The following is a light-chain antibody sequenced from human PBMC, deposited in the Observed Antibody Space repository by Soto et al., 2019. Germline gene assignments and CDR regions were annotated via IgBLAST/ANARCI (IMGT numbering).Light chain of an antibody. CDR2: EVN. CDR3: SSYAVSSKV. V-gene: IGLV2-8*01. CDR1: SSDVGGYNY. J-gene: IGLJ1*01. Sequence: QSVLTQPPSASGAPGQSVAISCTGTSSDVGGYNYVSWYQQHPGKAPKLMIYEVNKRPSGVPDRFSGSKSGNTASLTVSGLQTEDETDYYCSSYAVSSKVLGTGTKMTAL.